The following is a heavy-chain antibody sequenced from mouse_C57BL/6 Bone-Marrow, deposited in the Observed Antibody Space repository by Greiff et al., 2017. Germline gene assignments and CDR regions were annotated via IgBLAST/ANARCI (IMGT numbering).Heavy chain of an antibody. CDR2: IRLKSDNYAT. J-gene: IGHJ1*03. D-gene: IGHD1-1*01. CDR1: GFTFSNYW. Sequence: EVKLQESGGGLVQPGGSMKLSCVASGFTFSNYWMNWVRQSPEKGLEWVAQIRLKSDNYATHYAESVKGRFTISRDDSKSSVYLQMNNLRAEDTGIYYCTDEYYGRSYWYFDVWGTGTTVTVSS. CDR3: TDEYYGRSYWYFDV. V-gene: IGHV6-3*01.